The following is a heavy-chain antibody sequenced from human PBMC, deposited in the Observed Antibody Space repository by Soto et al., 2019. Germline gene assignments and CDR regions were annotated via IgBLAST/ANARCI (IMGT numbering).Heavy chain of an antibody. CDR1: GFTFSDYY. CDR3: ARLYWIGEKCYSSFSDY. CDR2: ISSSGSTI. V-gene: IGHV3-11*01. D-gene: IGHD2-15*01. Sequence: QVRLVESGGGLVKSGGSLRLSCAASGFTFSDYYMSWIRQAPGQGLEWVSYISSSGSTIYYADSVKGLFTISRDNGKNSVYLQMNSLRGEDTPLYYCARLYWIGEKCYSSFSDYWGQGTLVTVSS. J-gene: IGHJ4*02.